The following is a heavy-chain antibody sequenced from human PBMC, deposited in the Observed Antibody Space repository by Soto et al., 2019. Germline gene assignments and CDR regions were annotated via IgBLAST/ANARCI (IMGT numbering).Heavy chain of an antibody. D-gene: IGHD6-19*01. CDR2: IYHSGST. CDR3: ARDRVAVSAGDWFDP. J-gene: IGHJ5*02. V-gene: IGHV4-4*02. Sequence: PSETLSLTCAVSGGSISSSNWWSWVRQPPGKGLEWIGEIYHSGSTNYNPSLKSRVTISVDKSKNQFSLKLSSVTAADTAVYYCARDRVAVSAGDWFDPWGQGTLVTVSS. CDR1: GGSISSSNW.